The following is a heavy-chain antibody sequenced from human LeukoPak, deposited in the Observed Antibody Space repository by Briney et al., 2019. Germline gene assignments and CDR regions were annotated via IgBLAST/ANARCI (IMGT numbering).Heavy chain of an antibody. CDR1: GGTFSSYA. Sequence: SVKVSCKASGGTFSSYAISWVRLAPGQGLEWMGRIIPIFGIANYAQKFQGRVTITADKSTSTAYMELSSLRSEDTAVYYCARDYPPGHEGSGSPYYFDYWGQGTLVTVSS. J-gene: IGHJ4*02. D-gene: IGHD3-10*01. CDR3: ARDYPPGHEGSGSPYYFDY. V-gene: IGHV1-69*04. CDR2: IIPIFGIA.